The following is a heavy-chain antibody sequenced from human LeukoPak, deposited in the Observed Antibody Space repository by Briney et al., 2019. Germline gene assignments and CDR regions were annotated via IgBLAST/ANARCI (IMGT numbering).Heavy chain of an antibody. J-gene: IGHJ4*02. CDR3: ARGRYSYGFDY. D-gene: IGHD5-18*01. Sequence: PSETLSLTCAVDGGSFSGYYWSWIRQPPGKGLEWIGEINNSGSTNYNPSLKSRVTISVDTSKNQFSLKLSSVTAADTAVYYCARGRYSYGFDYWGQGTLVTVSS. CDR1: GGSFSGYY. V-gene: IGHV4-34*01. CDR2: INNSGST.